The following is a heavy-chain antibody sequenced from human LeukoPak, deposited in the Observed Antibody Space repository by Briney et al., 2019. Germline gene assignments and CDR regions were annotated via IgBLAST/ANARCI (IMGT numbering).Heavy chain of an antibody. Sequence: ASVKVSCKASGYTFTSYDINWVRQATGQGLEWMGWMNPNSGNTGYAQKFQGRVTMTRNTSISTAYMALSSLRSEDTAVYYCARSAYCGGDCFTPYGVYYYYYMDVWGKGTTVTISS. D-gene: IGHD2-21*02. CDR1: GYTFTSYD. J-gene: IGHJ6*03. V-gene: IGHV1-8*01. CDR2: MNPNSGNT. CDR3: ARSAYCGGDCFTPYGVYYYYYMDV.